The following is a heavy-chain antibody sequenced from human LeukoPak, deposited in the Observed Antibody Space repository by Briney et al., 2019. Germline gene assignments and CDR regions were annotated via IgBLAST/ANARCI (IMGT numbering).Heavy chain of an antibody. Sequence: GESLKISCKGSGYSFTSYWIGWVRQMPGKGLEWMGTIYPADSDTRYSPSFQGHVTISADKSISTVYLQWSSLKASDTAMYYGARPYYFDTTGSYYVFDYWGQGTLVTVSS. CDR3: ARPYYFDTTGSYYVFDY. V-gene: IGHV5-51*01. D-gene: IGHD3-22*01. CDR2: IYPADSDT. CDR1: GYSFTSYW. J-gene: IGHJ4*02.